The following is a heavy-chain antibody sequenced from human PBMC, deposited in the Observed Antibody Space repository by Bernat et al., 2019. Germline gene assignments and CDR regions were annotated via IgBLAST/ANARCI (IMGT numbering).Heavy chain of an antibody. Sequence: EVQLVESGGGLVKPGGSLRLSCAASGFTFSNAWMSWVRQAPGKGLEWVGRIKSKTDGGTTDYAAPVKGRFTISRDDSKNTLYLQMNSLRAEDTAVYYCARASRPTGYSPYYYGMDVWGQGTTVTVSS. CDR1: GFTFSNAW. V-gene: IGHV3-15*01. CDR2: IKSKTDGGTT. CDR3: ARASRPTGYSPYYYGMDV. D-gene: IGHD3-9*01. J-gene: IGHJ6*02.